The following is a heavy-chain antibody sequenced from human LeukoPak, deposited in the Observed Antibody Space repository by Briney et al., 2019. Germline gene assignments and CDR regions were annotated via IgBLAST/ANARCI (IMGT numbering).Heavy chain of an antibody. D-gene: IGHD4-17*01. CDR3: ARDAYGDYAVDY. V-gene: IGHV3-48*02. J-gene: IGHJ4*02. CDR1: GFTFSSYS. CDR2: VSSSSSSI. Sequence: GGSLRLSCVASGFTFSSYSMNWVRQAPGKGLEWVSHVSSSSSSIYNADSVKGRFTISRDNAKNSLYLHMSSLRDEDTAVCYCARDAYGDYAVDYWGQGTLVTVSS.